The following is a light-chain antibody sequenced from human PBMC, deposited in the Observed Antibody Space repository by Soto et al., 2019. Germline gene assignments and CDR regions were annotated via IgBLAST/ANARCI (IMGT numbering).Light chain of an antibody. CDR1: QSIATY. J-gene: IGKJ2*01. V-gene: IGKV1-39*01. CDR3: QQSYSTPRT. CDR2: SAS. Sequence: DIQMTQSPSSLSASVGDRVTITCRASQSIATYLNWYQQKPGKAPKLLIYSASSLLSGVPSRFRGSGSGADFTLTISSLQPDDFATYYCQQSYSTPRTFGQGTKLEIK.